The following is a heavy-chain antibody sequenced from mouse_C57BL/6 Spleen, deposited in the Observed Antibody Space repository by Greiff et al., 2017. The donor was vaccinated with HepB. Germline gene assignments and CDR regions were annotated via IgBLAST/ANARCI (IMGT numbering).Heavy chain of an antibody. J-gene: IGHJ2*01. D-gene: IGHD1-1*01. CDR3: AAGDITTFDY. Sequence: QVQLQQPGAELVKPGASVKLSCKASGYTFTSYWMHWVKQRPGQGLEWIGMIHPNSGSTNYNEKFKSKATLTVDKSSSTADMQLSSLTSEDSAVYYCAAGDITTFDYWGQGTTLTVSS. CDR2: IHPNSGST. V-gene: IGHV1-64*01. CDR1: GYTFTSYW.